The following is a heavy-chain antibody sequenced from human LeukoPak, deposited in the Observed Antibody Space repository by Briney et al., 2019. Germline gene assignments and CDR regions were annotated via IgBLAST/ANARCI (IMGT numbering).Heavy chain of an antibody. J-gene: IGHJ4*02. V-gene: IGHV3-21*01. CDR2: ITGSTTYI. D-gene: IGHD1-26*01. CDR1: GFNFSNYS. CDR3: VPSATDY. Sequence: GGSLRLSCAASGFNFSNYSMNWVRQAPGKGLDWVATITGSTTYIYYSESVKGRFIISRDNAKNSLYLQMNSLRVEDTGVHYCVPSATDYWGQGTLVTVSS.